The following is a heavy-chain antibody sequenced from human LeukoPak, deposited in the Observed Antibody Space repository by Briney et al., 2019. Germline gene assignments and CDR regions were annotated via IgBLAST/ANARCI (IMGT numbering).Heavy chain of an antibody. CDR2: IYYSGST. V-gene: IGHV4-59*08. Sequence: SETLSLTCTVSGGSISSYYWSWIQQPPGKGLEWIGYIYYSGSTNYNPSLKSRVTISVDTSKNQFSLKLSSVTAADTAVYYCARQGGGFWYFDLWGRGTLVTVSS. CDR1: GGSISSYY. D-gene: IGHD6-25*01. J-gene: IGHJ2*01. CDR3: ARQGGGFWYFDL.